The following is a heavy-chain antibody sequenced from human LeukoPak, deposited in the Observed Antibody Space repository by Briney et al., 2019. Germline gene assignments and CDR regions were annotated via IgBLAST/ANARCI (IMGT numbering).Heavy chain of an antibody. J-gene: IGHJ4*02. V-gene: IGHV3-23*01. Sequence: GGSLRLSCAASGFTFSSYAMSWVRQAPGKGLEWVSAISGSGGSTYYADSVKGRFTISGDNSKNTLYLQMNSLRAEDTAVYYCAKSDYDFWSGYYTGIPFFDYWGQGTLVAVSS. CDR1: GFTFSSYA. CDR3: AKSDYDFWSGYYTGIPFFDY. D-gene: IGHD3-3*01. CDR2: ISGSGGST.